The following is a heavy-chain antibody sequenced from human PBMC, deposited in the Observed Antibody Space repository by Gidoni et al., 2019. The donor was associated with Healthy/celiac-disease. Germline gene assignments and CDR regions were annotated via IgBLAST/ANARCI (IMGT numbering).Heavy chain of an antibody. CDR2: INHSGST. Sequence: GLEWIGEINHSGSTNYNPSLKSRVTISVDTSKNQFSLKLSSVTAADTAVYYCARGRGWLRKLRGLDYWGQGTLVTVSS. CDR3: ARGRGWLRKLRGLDY. V-gene: IGHV4-34*01. D-gene: IGHD5-12*01. J-gene: IGHJ4*02.